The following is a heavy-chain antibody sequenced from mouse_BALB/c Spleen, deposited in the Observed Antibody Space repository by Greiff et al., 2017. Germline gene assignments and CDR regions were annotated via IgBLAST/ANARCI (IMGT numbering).Heavy chain of an antibody. Sequence: QVQLKQPGAELVRPGASVKLSCKASGYTFTSYWMNWVKQRPEQGLEWIGRIDPYDSETHYNQKFKDKAILTADKSSSTAYMQLISLTSADSAVYYCGRDDGYYVGAMDYWGQGTSVTVSS. J-gene: IGHJ4*01. CDR2: IDPYDSET. V-gene: IGHV1-52*01. CDR3: GRDDGYYVGAMDY. CDR1: GYTFTSYW. D-gene: IGHD2-3*01.